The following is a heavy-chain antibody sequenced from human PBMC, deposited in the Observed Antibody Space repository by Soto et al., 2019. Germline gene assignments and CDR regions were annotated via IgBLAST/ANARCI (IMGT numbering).Heavy chain of an antibody. J-gene: IGHJ6*02. CDR3: ARDHSAGYSSSWYYYYYGMDV. V-gene: IGHV3-7*01. Sequence: GGSLRLSCAASGFTFSSYWMSWVRQAPGKGLEWVANIKQDGSEKYYVDTVKGRFTISRDNAKNSLYLQMNSLRAEDTAVYYCARDHSAGYSSSWYYYYYGMDVWGQGTTVTVSS. CDR2: IKQDGSEK. CDR1: GFTFSSYW. D-gene: IGHD6-13*01.